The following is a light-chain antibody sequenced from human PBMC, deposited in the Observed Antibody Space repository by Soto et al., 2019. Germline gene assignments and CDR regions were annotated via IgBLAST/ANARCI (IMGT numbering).Light chain of an antibody. CDR1: QSISGT. CDR3: QQYNDWPWT. J-gene: IGKJ1*01. V-gene: IGKV3-15*01. CDR2: GAS. Sequence: EIVMTQSPATLSVSPGGRATLSCRASQSISGTLAWYQQKPGQAPRLLIHGASTRAPGFPARYSGSGSGTDFTLTISSLQSEDFAVYYCQQYNDWPWTFGQGTKVDIK.